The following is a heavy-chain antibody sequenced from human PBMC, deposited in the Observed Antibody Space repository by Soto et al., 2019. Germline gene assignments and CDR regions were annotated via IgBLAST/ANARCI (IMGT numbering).Heavy chain of an antibody. CDR1: GFNFGDYG. CDR3: AKETIAVAGPNYFDF. Sequence: GGSLRLSCVGSGFNFGDYGMHWVRHTPGKGLEWVAVIGNDGAARFYGDSVKGRFTISRDNSRSAFYLQMNSLRPEDTAIYYCAKETIAVAGPNYFDFWGQGTQVTVSS. D-gene: IGHD6-19*01. V-gene: IGHV3-30*18. J-gene: IGHJ4*02. CDR2: IGNDGAAR.